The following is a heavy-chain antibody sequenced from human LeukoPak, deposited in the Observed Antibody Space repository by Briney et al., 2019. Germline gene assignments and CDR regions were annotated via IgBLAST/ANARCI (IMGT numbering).Heavy chain of an antibody. CDR1: GGSISSYY. J-gene: IGHJ4*02. D-gene: IGHD6-19*01. CDR2: VYYSGST. CDR3: ARRLISSGSIDY. V-gene: IGHV4-59*01. Sequence: SETLSLTCTVSGGSISSYYWSWIRQPPGKGLEWIGYVYYSGSTNYNPSLKSRVTISVDTSKNQFSLKLSSVTAADTAVYYCARRLISSGSIDYWGQGTLVTVSS.